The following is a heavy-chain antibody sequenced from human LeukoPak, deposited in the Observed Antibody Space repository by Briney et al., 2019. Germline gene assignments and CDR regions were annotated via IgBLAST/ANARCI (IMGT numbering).Heavy chain of an antibody. CDR3: ARASWVSSTDAVR. Sequence: GGSLRLSYAASGLSFSSFAMSWVRQGPARGLEWVSSIRGNSETFYADSVKGRFTLSSDSSRNTVYFQLNNLRVEDTAIYYCARASWVSSTDAVRWGQGTLVTVSS. CDR1: GLSFSSFA. D-gene: IGHD3-16*01. V-gene: IGHV3-23*01. J-gene: IGHJ4*02. CDR2: IRGNSET.